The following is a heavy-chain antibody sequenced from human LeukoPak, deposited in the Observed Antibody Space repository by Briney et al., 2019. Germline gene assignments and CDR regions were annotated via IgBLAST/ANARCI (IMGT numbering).Heavy chain of an antibody. CDR2: IYHSGST. V-gene: IGHV4-38-2*02. CDR3: AGAPPHDAFDI. CDR1: GYSISSGYY. J-gene: IGHJ3*02. Sequence: SETLSLTCTVSGYSISSGYYWGWIRQPPGKGLEWIGSIYHSGSTYYNPSLKSRVTISVDTSKNQFSLKLSSVTAADTAVYYCAGAPPHDAFDIWGQGTMVTVSS.